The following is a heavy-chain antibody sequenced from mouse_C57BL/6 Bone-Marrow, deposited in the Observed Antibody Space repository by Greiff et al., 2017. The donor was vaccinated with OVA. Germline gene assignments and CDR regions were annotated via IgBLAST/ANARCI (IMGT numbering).Heavy chain of an antibody. CDR1: GYTFTSYW. V-gene: IGHV1-55*01. J-gene: IGHJ4*01. D-gene: IGHD2-14*01. CDR2: IYPGSGST. Sequence: VQLQQPGAELVKPGASVKMSCKASGYTFTSYWITWVKQRPGQGLEWIGDIYPGSGSTNYNEKFKSKATLTVDTSSSTAYMQLSSLTSEDSAVYYCARSGDRPYYAMDYWGQGTSGTVSS. CDR3: ARSGDRPYYAMDY.